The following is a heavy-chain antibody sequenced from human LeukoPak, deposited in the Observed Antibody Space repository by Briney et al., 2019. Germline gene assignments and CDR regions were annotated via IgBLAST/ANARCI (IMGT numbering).Heavy chain of an antibody. J-gene: IGHJ4*02. CDR1: GFTFSSYW. V-gene: IGHV3-7*01. Sequence: GGSLRLSCAASGFTFSSYWMSWVRQAPGKGLEWVANIKQDGSEKYYVDSVKGRFTISRDNAKNSLYLQMNSLRAEDTAVYYCARDSGYNNDPFDYWGQGTLVTVSS. D-gene: IGHD5-24*01. CDR2: IKQDGSEK. CDR3: ARDSGYNNDPFDY.